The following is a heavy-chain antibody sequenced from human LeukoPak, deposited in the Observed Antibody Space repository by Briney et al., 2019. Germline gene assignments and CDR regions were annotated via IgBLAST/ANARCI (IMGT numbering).Heavy chain of an antibody. D-gene: IGHD3-10*01. J-gene: IGHJ4*02. CDR3: ARDRDLWFGELGGHFDY. V-gene: IGHV3-21*01. Sequence: KPGGSLRLSCAASGFTFSDYSMNWVRQAPGKGLEWVSSISRSSRHVYYADSVKDRFTISRDNAKNSLYLQMNSLRAEDTAVYYCARDRDLWFGELGGHFDYWGQGTLVTVSS. CDR2: ISRSSRHV. CDR1: GFTFSDYS.